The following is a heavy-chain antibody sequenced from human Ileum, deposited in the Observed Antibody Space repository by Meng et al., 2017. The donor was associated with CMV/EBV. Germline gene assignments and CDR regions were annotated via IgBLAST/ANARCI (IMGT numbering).Heavy chain of an antibody. CDR3: ARERTAAYTYGLDAFDI. D-gene: IGHD3-16*01. CDR1: GYRVNGYG. CDR2: VTAYNGDS. J-gene: IGHJ3*02. V-gene: IGHV1-18*01. Sequence: QAQLVQSGAEVKKPEASVKVACRASGYRVNGYGISWVRQAPGQGLEWMGWVTAYNGDSIYAQKFQGRVTMTTDTSTDTAYMELRSLRSDDTAVYYCARERTAAYTYGLDAFDIWGQGTMVTVSS.